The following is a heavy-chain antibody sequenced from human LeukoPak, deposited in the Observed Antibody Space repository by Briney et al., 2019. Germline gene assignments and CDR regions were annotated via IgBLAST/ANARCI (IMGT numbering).Heavy chain of an antibody. V-gene: IGHV3-9*01. CDR3: AKGRDKYQLLSKNWFDP. Sequence: GGSLRLSCAASGFTFDDYAMHWVRQAPGKGLEWVSGISWNSGSIGYADSVKGRFTISRDNAKNSLYLQMSSLRAEDTALYYCAKGRDKYQLLSKNWFDPWGQGTLVTVSS. J-gene: IGHJ5*02. CDR2: ISWNSGSI. CDR1: GFTFDDYA. D-gene: IGHD2-2*01.